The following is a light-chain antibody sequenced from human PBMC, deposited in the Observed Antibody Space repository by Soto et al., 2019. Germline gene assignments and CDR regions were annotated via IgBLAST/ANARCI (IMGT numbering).Light chain of an antibody. CDR2: GAS. Sequence: IQLTQSPSSLSASVGYIVTITCRASQGIINYLAWYQKKQGKAPKLLIYGASTLQSGVPSRLGGSGYGTDFTLTVSSLQTEDFETYYCQQLFMYPPTFGPGTKVDIK. V-gene: IGKV1-9*01. CDR1: QGIINY. CDR3: QQLFMYPPT. J-gene: IGKJ3*01.